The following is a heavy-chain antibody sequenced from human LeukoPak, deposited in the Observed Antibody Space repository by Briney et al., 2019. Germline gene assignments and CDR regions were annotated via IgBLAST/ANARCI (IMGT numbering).Heavy chain of an antibody. CDR3: ARQGGGYD. CDR2: INHSGST. D-gene: IGHD5-12*01. Sequence: SETLSLTCAVYGGSFSGYYWSWIRQPPGKGLEWIGEINHSGSTNYNPSLKSRVTISVDTSKNQFSLTLTSVTAADTAVYYCARQGGGYDWGQGILVTVSS. V-gene: IGHV4-34*01. J-gene: IGHJ4*02. CDR1: GGSFSGYY.